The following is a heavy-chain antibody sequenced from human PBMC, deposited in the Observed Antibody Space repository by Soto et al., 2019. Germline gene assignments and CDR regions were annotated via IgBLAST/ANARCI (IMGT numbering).Heavy chain of an antibody. CDR3: AKDRVGYSSSWYGFTLHWFDP. CDR1: GFTFSSYA. V-gene: IGHV3-23*01. CDR2: ISGSGGST. J-gene: IGHJ5*02. Sequence: GGSLRLSCAASGFTFSSYAMSWVRQAPGKGLEWVSAISGSGGSTYYADSVKGRFTISRDNSKNTLYLQMNSLRAEDTAVYYCAKDRVGYSSSWYGFTLHWFDPWGQGTLVTVSS. D-gene: IGHD6-13*01.